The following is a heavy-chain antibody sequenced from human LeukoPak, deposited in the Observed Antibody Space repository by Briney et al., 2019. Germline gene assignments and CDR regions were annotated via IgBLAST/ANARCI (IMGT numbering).Heavy chain of an antibody. D-gene: IGHD2-15*01. Sequence: GRSLRLSCATSGFTFSDYGMHWVRQAPGKGLEWVAVIWYDGSNKYYADSVKGRSTISRDNSKNTLYLQMNSLRAEDTAVYYCARDGSDCSGGSCYSSYYFDYWGQGTLVTVSS. CDR1: GFTFSDYG. CDR3: ARDGSDCSGGSCYSSYYFDY. J-gene: IGHJ4*02. CDR2: IWYDGSNK. V-gene: IGHV3-33*01.